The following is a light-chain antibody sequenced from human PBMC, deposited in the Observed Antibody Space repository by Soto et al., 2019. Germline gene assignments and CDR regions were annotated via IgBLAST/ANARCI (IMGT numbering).Light chain of an antibody. Sequence: IQKTQYPSTLSASVGDRVTITCRASQSISSWLAWYQQKPGKAPKLLIYDASSLESGVPSRFSGSGSGTEFTLTISSLQPDDFATYYCQQYNSYPITFGQGTRLEIK. V-gene: IGKV1-5*01. CDR1: QSISSW. CDR2: DAS. CDR3: QQYNSYPIT. J-gene: IGKJ5*01.